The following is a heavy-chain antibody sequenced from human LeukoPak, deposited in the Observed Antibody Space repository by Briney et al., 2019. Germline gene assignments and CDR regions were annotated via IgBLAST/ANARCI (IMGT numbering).Heavy chain of an antibody. CDR3: AKDRDGDFYFYMDV. CDR1: GGSFSGYY. J-gene: IGHJ6*03. Sequence: PSETLSLTCAVYGGSFSGYYWSWIRQAPGKGLEWISLISASGDKTYYADSVKGRFTVSRDNSRNTMYLQMDSLRAEDTAVYYCAKDRDGDFYFYMDVWGTGTTVIVSS. V-gene: IGHV3-23*01. D-gene: IGHD4-17*01. CDR2: ISASGDKT.